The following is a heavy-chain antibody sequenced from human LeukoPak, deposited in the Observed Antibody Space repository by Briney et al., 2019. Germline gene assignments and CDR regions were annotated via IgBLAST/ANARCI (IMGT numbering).Heavy chain of an antibody. V-gene: IGHV4-59*12. CDR1: GGSISSYY. D-gene: IGHD3-16*02. Sequence: SETLSLTCTVSGGSISSYYWSWIRQPPGKGLEWIGYIYYSGSTNYNPSLKSRVTMSVDTSKNQFSLKLSSVTAADTAVYYCARDKEDYVWGSYRYDSALDYWGQGTLVTVSS. CDR2: IYYSGST. J-gene: IGHJ4*02. CDR3: ARDKEDYVWGSYRYDSALDY.